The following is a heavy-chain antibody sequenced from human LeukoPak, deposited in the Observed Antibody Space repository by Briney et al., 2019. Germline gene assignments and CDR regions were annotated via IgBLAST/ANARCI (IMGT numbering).Heavy chain of an antibody. CDR3: ANYDILTGYHGFDY. CDR1: NYSISSGYY. J-gene: IGHJ4*02. V-gene: IGHV4-38-2*02. CDR2: VYRSGST. D-gene: IGHD3-9*01. Sequence: PSETLSLTCTVSNYSISSGYYWGWIRQPPGKGLEWIASVYRSGSTYYKSSLKSRVRISVDTSKNQFSLKLSSVTAADTAVYYCANYDILTGYHGFDYWGQGTLVTVSS.